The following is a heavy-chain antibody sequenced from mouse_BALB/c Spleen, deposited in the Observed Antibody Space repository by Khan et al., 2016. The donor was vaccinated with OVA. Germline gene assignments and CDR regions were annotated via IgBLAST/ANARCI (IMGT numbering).Heavy chain of an antibody. V-gene: IGHV2-6-4*01. CDR1: GFSLSRYN. CDR3: ARAYYRYDGYYAMDY. J-gene: IGHJ4*01. CDR2: IWGGGGT. D-gene: IGHD2-14*01. Sequence: QVQLKESGPGLVAPSQSLSITCTVSGFSLSRYNIHWVRQPPGKGLEWLGMIWGGGGTDYNSNLKSRLSIRKDNSKSQVLLKMNSLQTGDTAMYYCARAYYRYDGYYAMDYWGQGTSVTVSS.